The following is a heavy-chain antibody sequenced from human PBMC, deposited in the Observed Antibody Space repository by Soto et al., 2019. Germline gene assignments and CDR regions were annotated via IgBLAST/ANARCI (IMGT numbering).Heavy chain of an antibody. V-gene: IGHV6-1*01. Sequence: SQTLSTTCALSGDSVSSTSAAWNWIRQSSSRGLEWLGRTYYRSKWYNDYAVSVKSRITINPDTSKNQFSLQLNSVTPEDTAVYYGARALSAGHRSREDATWFDPWGQGTLVTVSS. CDR3: ARALSAGHRSREDATWFDP. CDR1: GDSVSSTSAA. CDR2: TYYRSKWYN. J-gene: IGHJ5*02. D-gene: IGHD6-13*01.